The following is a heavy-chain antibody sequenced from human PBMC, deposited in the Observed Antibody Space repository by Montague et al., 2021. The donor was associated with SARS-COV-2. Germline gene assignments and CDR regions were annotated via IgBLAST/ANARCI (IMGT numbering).Heavy chain of an antibody. V-gene: IGHV4-39*01. CDR1: GGSISRSTSS. Sequence: SETRSLTCTVSGGSISRSTSSWAWIRQPPGKGLEWIGSISYTGGTYYNPSLKSRVTISVDTSRNQFSLRLSSVTAADTSAYYCARLPLVSSWSRAAGYYYYGMDVWGQGTTVTVSS. CDR2: ISYTGGT. D-gene: IGHD6-13*01. CDR3: ARLPLVSSWSRAAGYYYYGMDV. J-gene: IGHJ6*02.